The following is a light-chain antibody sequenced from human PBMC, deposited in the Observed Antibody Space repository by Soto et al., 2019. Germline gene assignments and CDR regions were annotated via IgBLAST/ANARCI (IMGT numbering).Light chain of an antibody. V-gene: IGLV2-14*03. J-gene: IGLJ1*01. Sequence: QSVLTQPASVSGSPGQSIAISCTGTSSDVGAYNYVSWYQQHPGKAPKLIVYDVRNRPSGVSNRFSGSQSGNTASLTISGLQAEDEADYYCSSYTTGSTYVFGTGTKVTVL. CDR2: DVR. CDR1: SSDVGAYNY. CDR3: SSYTTGSTYV.